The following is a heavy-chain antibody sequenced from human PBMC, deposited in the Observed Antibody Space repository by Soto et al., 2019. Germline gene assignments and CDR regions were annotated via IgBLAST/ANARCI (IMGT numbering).Heavy chain of an antibody. J-gene: IGHJ6*02. CDR3: AKHGQPPYSYYVMEV. V-gene: IGHV1-18*01. Sequence: QGPLVQSGAEVKKPGASVKVSCKASGYTFTRYGISWVRQAPGQGLEWMGWISGYNGDTNYAQKFQGRVTMAIDTSTTTVYIVLRSLTSDDTAGYYCAKHGQPPYSYYVMEVSGQGTTVTVSS. CDR1: GYTFTRYG. D-gene: IGHD2-21*01. CDR2: ISGYNGDT.